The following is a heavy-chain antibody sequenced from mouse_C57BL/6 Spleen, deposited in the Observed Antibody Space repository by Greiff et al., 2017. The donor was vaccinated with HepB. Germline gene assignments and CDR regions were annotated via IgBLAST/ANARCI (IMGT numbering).Heavy chain of an antibody. CDR2: INPNNGGT. V-gene: IGHV1-26*01. CDR3: ARVLDGWYFDV. CDR1: GYTFTDYY. Sequence: EVQLQQSGPELVKPGASVKISCKASGYTFTDYYMNWVKQSHGKSLEWIGDINPNNGGTSYNQKFKGKATLTVDKSSSTAYMELRSLTSEDSAVYYCARVLDGWYFDVWGTGTTVTVSS. J-gene: IGHJ1*03.